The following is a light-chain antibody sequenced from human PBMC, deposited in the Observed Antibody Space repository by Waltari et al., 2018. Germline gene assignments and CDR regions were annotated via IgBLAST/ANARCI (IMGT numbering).Light chain of an antibody. CDR2: GAS. J-gene: IGKJ1*01. V-gene: IGKV3-20*01. CDR3: QHHFRLPAT. Sequence: ILLTQSPGTLSLSPGERATLSCRASQSISRYLAWYQQKPGHAPRLLISGASTRATGIPDRFSGSGSGTDLSLTISGLEPEDSAVYYCQHHFRLPATFGQGTKVEIK. CDR1: QSISRY.